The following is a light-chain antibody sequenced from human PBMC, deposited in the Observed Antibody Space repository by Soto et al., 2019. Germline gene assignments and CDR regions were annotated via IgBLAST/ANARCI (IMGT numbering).Light chain of an antibody. V-gene: IGKV3-20*01. Sequence: EIVLTQSPGTLSLSPGEGATFSCRASQSVTSTYLAWYQQKPGQAPRLLIYGASSRATGIPDRFSGSGSGTDFTLTISRLAPEDFAVYYCQLYDNSLYTFGQGTKLEIK. CDR1: QSVTSTY. CDR2: GAS. J-gene: IGKJ2*01. CDR3: QLYDNSLYT.